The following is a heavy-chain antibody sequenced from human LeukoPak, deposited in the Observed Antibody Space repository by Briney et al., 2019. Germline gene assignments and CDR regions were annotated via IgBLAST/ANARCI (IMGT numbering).Heavy chain of an antibody. J-gene: IGHJ4*02. V-gene: IGHV3-23*01. D-gene: IGHD5-18*01. Sequence: GGSLRLSCEASGFTFGSHAMYWVRQAPGKGLEWVAGIFGSGGSPHYADSVKGRFSISRDNSRNTVYLQINSLRADDTAVYYCGKTTVGYSSGQKPAWPVDYWGQGTLVTVSS. CDR1: GFTFGSHA. CDR3: GKTTVGYSSGQKPAWPVDY. CDR2: IFGSGGSP.